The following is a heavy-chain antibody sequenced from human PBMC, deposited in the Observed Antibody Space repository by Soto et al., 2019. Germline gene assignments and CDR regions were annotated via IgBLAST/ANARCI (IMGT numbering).Heavy chain of an antibody. CDR1: GGSISSGDYY. Sequence: ASETLSLTCTVSGGSISSGDYYWSWIRQPPGKGLEWIGYIYYSGSTYYNPSLKSRVTISVDTSKNQFSLKLSSVTAADTAVYYCARGGYDFWSGYYYYYGMDVWGQGTTVTVSS. CDR2: IYYSGST. CDR3: ARGGYDFWSGYYYYYGMDV. J-gene: IGHJ6*02. D-gene: IGHD3-3*01. V-gene: IGHV4-30-4*01.